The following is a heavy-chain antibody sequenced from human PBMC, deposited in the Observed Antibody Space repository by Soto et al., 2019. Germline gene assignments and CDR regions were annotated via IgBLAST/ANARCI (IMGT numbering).Heavy chain of an antibody. D-gene: IGHD3-3*01. CDR2: ISWDGGST. CDR3: ATTTDFWSGYYEFDY. Sequence: EVQLVESGGVVVQPGGSLRLSCAASGFTFDDYTMHWVRQAPGKGLAWASLISWDGGSTYYADSVKGRFTISRDNSKNSLYLKMNSLRTEDTALYYCATTTDFWSGYYEFDYWGQGTLVTVSS. J-gene: IGHJ4*02. CDR1: GFTFDDYT. V-gene: IGHV3-43*01.